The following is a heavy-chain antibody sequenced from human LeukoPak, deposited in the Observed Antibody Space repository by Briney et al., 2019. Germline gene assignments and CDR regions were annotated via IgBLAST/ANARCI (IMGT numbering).Heavy chain of an antibody. V-gene: IGHV3-74*01. D-gene: IGHD5-24*01. Sequence: TGGSLRLSCAASGFTFSSYWMHWVRQAPGKGLVWVSRINSDGSSTSYADSVEGRFTISRDNAKNTLYLQMNSLRAEDTAVYYCARGVRWLQSHWYFDLWGRGTLVTVSS. J-gene: IGHJ2*01. CDR1: GFTFSSYW. CDR3: ARGVRWLQSHWYFDL. CDR2: INSDGSST.